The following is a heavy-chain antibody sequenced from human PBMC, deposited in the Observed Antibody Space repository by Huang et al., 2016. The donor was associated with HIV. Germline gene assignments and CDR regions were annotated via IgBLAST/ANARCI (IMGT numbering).Heavy chain of an antibody. D-gene: IGHD3-10*01. CDR1: GFSFDSFA. CDR2: ITASSMFK. CDR3: VRENYGSGSTLHWFDP. J-gene: IGHJ5*02. Sequence: DVQLVESGGGLVKPGGSLRLSCAASGFSFDSFAMHWVRQARGKGLEWVGSITASSMFKDQAVALTGLFTVSRDNAKNSLYLQMNSLRPEDTAVYYCVRENYGSGSTLHWFDPWGQGTLVTVSS. V-gene: IGHV3-21*01.